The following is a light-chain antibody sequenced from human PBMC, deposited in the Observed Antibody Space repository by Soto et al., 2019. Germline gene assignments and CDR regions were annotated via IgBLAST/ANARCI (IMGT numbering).Light chain of an antibody. Sequence: DIVMTQSPATLSVAPGERVTFSCRASQGVSRKLAWYQHKPGQAPRLLISGASTGATGITARFSGSGSGTDFTLNISRLEPDDFAVYYCKQYGSSGTFGQATKV. CDR1: QGVSRK. J-gene: IGKJ1*01. V-gene: IGKV3-15*01. CDR2: GAS. CDR3: KQYGSSGT.